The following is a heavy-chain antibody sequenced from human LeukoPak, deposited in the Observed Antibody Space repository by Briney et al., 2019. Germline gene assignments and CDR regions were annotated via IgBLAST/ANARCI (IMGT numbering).Heavy chain of an antibody. J-gene: IGHJ4*02. V-gene: IGHV3-23*01. D-gene: IGHD6-6*01. CDR2: IFPSGGEI. CDR3: AREERAARRGFDY. CDR1: GFTFSTFA. Sequence: GGSLRLSCAASGFTFSTFAMIWVRQPPGEGLEWVSSIFPSGGEIHYADSVRGRFTISRDNSKSTLSLQMSSLRAEDTALYYCAREERAARRGFDYWGQGTLVTVSS.